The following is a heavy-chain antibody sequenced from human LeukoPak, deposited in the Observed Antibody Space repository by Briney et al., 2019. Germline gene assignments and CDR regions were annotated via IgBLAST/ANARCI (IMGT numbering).Heavy chain of an antibody. V-gene: IGHV4-59*11. D-gene: IGHD3/OR15-3a*01. CDR1: GGSISDHF. Sequence: SETLSLTCTASGGSISDHFWSWIRQPPGKGLEWIGYIYYSGSINYNPSLKSRVTISIDTSKIQFSLTLSSVAAADTAVYYCARLDRYYYGMDVWGQGTTVTVSS. CDR2: IYYSGSI. CDR3: ARLDRYYYGMDV. J-gene: IGHJ6*02.